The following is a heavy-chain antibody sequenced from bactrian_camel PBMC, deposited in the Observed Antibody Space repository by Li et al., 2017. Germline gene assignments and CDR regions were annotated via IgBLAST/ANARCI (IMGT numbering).Heavy chain of an antibody. V-gene: IGHV3S61*01. CDR3: AAGDRSYGDSCRNKY. J-gene: IGHJ4*01. Sequence: HVQLVESGGGSVQPGGSLRLSCAAHAYSYEPFCLGWFRQTPGKEREGVASLYTAGGVVDYTDSVKGRFTISHDSAKKTLYLQMNNLKPEDTAMYYCAAGDRSYGDSCRNKYWGQGTQVTVS. CDR1: AYSYEPFC. D-gene: IGHD6*01. CDR2: LYTAGGVV.